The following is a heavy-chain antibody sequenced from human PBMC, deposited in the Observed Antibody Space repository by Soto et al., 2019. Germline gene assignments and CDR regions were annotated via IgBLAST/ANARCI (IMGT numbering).Heavy chain of an antibody. CDR1: GYTFTSYY. D-gene: IGHD4-17*01. CDR2: INPSGGST. V-gene: IGHV1-46*03. J-gene: IGHJ4*02. CDR3: ARGRDYYGDYRTEIDY. Sequence: ASVKVSCKASGYTFTSYYMHWVRQAPGQGLEWMGIINPSGGSTSYAQKFQGRVTMTRDTSTSTVYMELSSLRSEDTAVCYCARGRDYYGDYRTEIDYWGQGTLVTVSS.